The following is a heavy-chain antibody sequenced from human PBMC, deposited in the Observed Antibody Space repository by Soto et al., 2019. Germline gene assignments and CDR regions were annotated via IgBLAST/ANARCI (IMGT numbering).Heavy chain of an antibody. CDR3: AKNGLDNSPSAIDS. Sequence: GGSLRLSCTASGFTFRNNVLSWVRQAPGKGLDWVSGITGSGRDTYYADSVKGRFTISRDNSKNKVFLQMNSLRAEDTALYYCAKNGLDNSPSAIDSWGPGTLVTVSS. J-gene: IGHJ4*02. CDR1: GFTFRNNV. CDR2: ITGSGRDT. D-gene: IGHD2-8*01. V-gene: IGHV3-23*01.